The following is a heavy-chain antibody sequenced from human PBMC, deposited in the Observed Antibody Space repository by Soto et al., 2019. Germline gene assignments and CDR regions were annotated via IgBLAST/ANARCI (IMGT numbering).Heavy chain of an antibody. Sequence: XATLSLTCAVSGGSISSSNWWSWVRQPPGKGLEWIGEIYHSGSTNYNPSLKSRVTISVDKSKNQFSLKLSSVTAADTAVYYCASSPPGYYDILTGVTVSRTLYYFDPWGQGSLVTVSS. D-gene: IGHD3-9*01. CDR3: ASSPPGYYDILTGVTVSRTLYYFDP. V-gene: IGHV4-4*02. CDR2: IYHSGST. J-gene: IGHJ4*02. CDR1: GGSISSSNW.